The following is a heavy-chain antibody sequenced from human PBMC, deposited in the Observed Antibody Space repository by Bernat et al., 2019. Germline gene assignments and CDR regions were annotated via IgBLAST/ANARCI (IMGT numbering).Heavy chain of an antibody. CDR2: INHSGST. Sequence: QVQLEQWGAGLLKPSETLSLTCALYGGSFSGYYWSWIRQPPGKGLEWIGEINHSGSTNYNPSLKSRVTISVDTSKNQFSLRLTSVTAADTAVYYCARGDGDYSIRYFDLWGRGTLVTVSS. J-gene: IGHJ2*01. V-gene: IGHV4-34*01. D-gene: IGHD4-17*01. CDR1: GGSFSGYY. CDR3: ARGDGDYSIRYFDL.